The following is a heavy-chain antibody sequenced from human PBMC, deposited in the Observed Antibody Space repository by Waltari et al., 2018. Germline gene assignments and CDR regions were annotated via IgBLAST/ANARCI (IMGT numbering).Heavy chain of an antibody. CDR2: INSDGSGT. V-gene: IGHV3-74*01. CDR3: VRRLDKRRGFDY. CDR1: GFTFTTYW. Sequence: EVELVESGGGLVQPGGSLRLSCAASGFTFTTYWMHRVRQAPGKGLVWVSRINSDGSGTSYADSVQGRYTISRDNAKNTVFLQMNSLRVEDTAVYYCVRRLDKRRGFDYWGQGTLVTVSS. D-gene: IGHD3-16*01. J-gene: IGHJ4*02.